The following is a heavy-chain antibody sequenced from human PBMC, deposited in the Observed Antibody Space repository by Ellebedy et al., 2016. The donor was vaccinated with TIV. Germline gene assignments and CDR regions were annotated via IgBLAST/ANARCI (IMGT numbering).Heavy chain of an antibody. D-gene: IGHD6-13*01. CDR1: GFTFSDYY. Sequence: GGSLRLSCAASGFTFSDYYISWIRQAPGKGLEWLSYISTSGSTLYYADSVKGRFTISRDNAKSSLYLQMNSLRAEDSGVYYCATSGYSSTWLFRGMDVWGQGTTVTVSS. V-gene: IGHV3-11*01. CDR2: ISTSGSTL. J-gene: IGHJ6*02. CDR3: ATSGYSSTWLFRGMDV.